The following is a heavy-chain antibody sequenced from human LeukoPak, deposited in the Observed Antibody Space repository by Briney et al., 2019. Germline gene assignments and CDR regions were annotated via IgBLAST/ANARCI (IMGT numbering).Heavy chain of an antibody. D-gene: IGHD3-10*02. Sequence: PGGSQRLSCAACGFTFSSYSMNWVRQAPGKGLEWVSYISSSSSTIYYADSVKGRFTISRDNAKNSLYLQMNSLRAEDTAVYYCARGCSHLSYYYYYMDVWGKGTTVTVSS. J-gene: IGHJ6*03. CDR3: ARGCSHLSYYYYYMDV. V-gene: IGHV3-48*01. CDR2: ISSSSSTI. CDR1: GFTFSSYS.